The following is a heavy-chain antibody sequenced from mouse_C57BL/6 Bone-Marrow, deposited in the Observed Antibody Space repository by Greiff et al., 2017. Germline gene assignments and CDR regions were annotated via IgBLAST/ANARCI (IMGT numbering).Heavy chain of an antibody. CDR2: ILPGSGST. J-gene: IGHJ2*01. CDR1: GYTFTGYW. Sequence: LVESGAELMKPGASVKLSCKATGYTFTGYWIEWVKQRPGHGLEWIGEILPGSGSTNYNAKFKGTATFTAETSSNTAYMQLNSLTTEDSSIYYCARLNTTVYYFDYWGQGTTLTVSS. D-gene: IGHD1-1*01. CDR3: ARLNTTVYYFDY. V-gene: IGHV1-9*01.